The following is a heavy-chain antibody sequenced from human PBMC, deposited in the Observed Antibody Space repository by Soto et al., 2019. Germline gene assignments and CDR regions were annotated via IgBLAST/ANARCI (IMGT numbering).Heavy chain of an antibody. CDR1: GFSVSSTY. D-gene: IGHD6-19*01. J-gene: IGHJ4*02. V-gene: IGHV4-59*02. CDR3: ARIPYSSASFDY. CDR2: VYNSGST. Sequence: QVQLQESGPGLVKPWETLSLTCSVSGFSVSSTYWGWVRQSPGKGLEWIGYVYNSGSTIYSPSLKSRITISMDPSKNPFSLRLRSVTAADTAVYYCARIPYSSASFDYWGQGNLVTVSS.